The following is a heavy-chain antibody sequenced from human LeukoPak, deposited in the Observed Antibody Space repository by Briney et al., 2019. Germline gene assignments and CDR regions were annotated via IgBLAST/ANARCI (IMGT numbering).Heavy chain of an antibody. J-gene: IGHJ4*02. V-gene: IGHV3-30*02. Sequence: GGSLRLSCEASGFTFSSYGMHWIRQTPDKGLEWVAFIRNDGGTEYNGDSVKGRFTISRDNAKNSLYLQMNSLRAEDTAVYYCARGHQVAARPVDYWGQGTLVTVSS. CDR1: GFTFSSYG. CDR3: ARGHQVAARPVDY. D-gene: IGHD6-6*01. CDR2: IRNDGGTE.